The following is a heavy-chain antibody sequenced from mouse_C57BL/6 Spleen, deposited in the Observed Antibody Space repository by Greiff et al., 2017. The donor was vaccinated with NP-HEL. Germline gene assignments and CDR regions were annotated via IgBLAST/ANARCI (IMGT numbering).Heavy chain of an antibody. V-gene: IGHV1-82*01. D-gene: IGHD2-3*01. Sequence: QVQLKESGPELVKPGASVKISCMASGYAFSSSWMNWVKQRPGKGLEWIGRIYPGDGDTNYNGKFKGKATLTADKSSSTAYMQLSSLTSEDSAVYFCARGDGYYFDYWGQGTTLTVSS. J-gene: IGHJ2*01. CDR3: ARGDGYYFDY. CDR2: IYPGDGDT. CDR1: GYAFSSSW.